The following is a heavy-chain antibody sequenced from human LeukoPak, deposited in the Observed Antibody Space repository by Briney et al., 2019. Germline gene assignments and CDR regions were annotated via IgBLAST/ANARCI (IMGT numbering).Heavy chain of an antibody. D-gene: IGHD3-9*01. J-gene: IGHJ5*02. CDR2: INSDGSST. Sequence: GGSLRLSCAASGFTFSSYWMHWVRQAPGKGLVWVSRINSDGSSTNYADSVKGRFTISRDNAKNTLYLQMNSLRAEDTAVYYCARDGLFYDILTGHPEGGFDPWGQGTLVTVSS. CDR1: GFTFSSYW. CDR3: ARDGLFYDILTGHPEGGFDP. V-gene: IGHV3-74*01.